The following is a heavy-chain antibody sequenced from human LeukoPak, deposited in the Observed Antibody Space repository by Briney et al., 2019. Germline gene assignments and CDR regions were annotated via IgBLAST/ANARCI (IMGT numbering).Heavy chain of an antibody. V-gene: IGHV1-69*06. CDR3: ARGIGDRFRLQHVIDY. CDR2: IIPIFGTA. J-gene: IGHJ4*02. D-gene: IGHD2-21*02. Sequence: SMKVSCKASGGTFSSYAISWVRQAPGQGLEWMGGIIPIFGTANYAQKFQGRVTITADKSTSTAYMELSSLRSEDTAVYYCARGIGDRFRLQHVIDYWGQGTLATVSS. CDR1: GGTFSSYA.